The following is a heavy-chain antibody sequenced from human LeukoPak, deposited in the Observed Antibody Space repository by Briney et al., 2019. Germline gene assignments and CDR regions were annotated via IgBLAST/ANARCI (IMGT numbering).Heavy chain of an antibody. CDR2: IYSGGST. J-gene: IGHJ4*02. Sequence: GGSLRLSCAASGFTVSTNYMTWVRQAPGKGLEWVSVIYSGGSTYYADSVKGRFTISRDNSKNTLYLQMNSLRAEDTAVYYCASHGSGSLFFDYWGQGTLVTVSS. CDR3: ASHGSGSLFFDY. D-gene: IGHD3-10*01. CDR1: GFTVSTNY. V-gene: IGHV3-66*04.